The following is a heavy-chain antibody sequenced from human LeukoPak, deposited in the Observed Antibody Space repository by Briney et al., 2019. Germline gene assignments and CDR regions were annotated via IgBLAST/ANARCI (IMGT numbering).Heavy chain of an antibody. Sequence: GGSLRLSCAASGFTFSSYAMSWVRQAPGKGLEWVSVISGSGGRTYYADSVKGRFTISRDNSKNTLYLQMNSLRAEDTAVYYCAREIYGDYQYHSYWYFDLWGRGTLVTVSS. CDR1: GFTFSSYA. CDR2: ISGSGGRT. D-gene: IGHD4-17*01. CDR3: AREIYGDYQYHSYWYFDL. V-gene: IGHV3-23*01. J-gene: IGHJ2*01.